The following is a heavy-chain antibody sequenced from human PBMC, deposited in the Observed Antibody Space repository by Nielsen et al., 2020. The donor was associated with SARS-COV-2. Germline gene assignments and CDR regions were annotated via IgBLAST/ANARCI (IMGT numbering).Heavy chain of an antibody. J-gene: IGHJ3*02. V-gene: IGHV3-74*01. CDR3: ARGNAYDILTGYPPDAFDI. Sequence: WIRQPPGKGLVWVSRINSDGSSTSYADSVKGRFTISRDNAKNTLYLQMNSLRDEDTAVYYCARGNAYDILTGYPPDAFDIWGQGTMVTVSS. D-gene: IGHD3-9*01. CDR2: INSDGSST.